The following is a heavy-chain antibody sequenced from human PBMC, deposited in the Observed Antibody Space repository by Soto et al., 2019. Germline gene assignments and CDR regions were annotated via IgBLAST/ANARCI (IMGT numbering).Heavy chain of an antibody. Sequence: QVQLQESGPGLVKPSQTLSLTCTVSGVSLSSGDYYWSWIRQPPGKGPEWIGHIHYSGATYYNPSLTIHVSIPVDTLKHHFALKPGSATAADTAVYDCARVTTPDSTICDGWFDPWGQGTLVTVSS. CDR3: ARVTTPDSTICDGWFDP. D-gene: IGHD4-17*01. J-gene: IGHJ5*02. V-gene: IGHV4-30-4*01. CDR1: GVSLSSGDYY. CDR2: IHYSGAT.